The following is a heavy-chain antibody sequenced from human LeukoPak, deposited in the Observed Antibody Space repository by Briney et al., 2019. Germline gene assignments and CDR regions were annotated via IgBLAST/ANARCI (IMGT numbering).Heavy chain of an antibody. Sequence: GGSLRLSCAASGFTFSTYSMNWVRQAPGKGLEWVSYISSSSSSIYYADSVKGRFTISRDNSKNTLYLQMGSLRAEDMAVYYCARELYSSGCYYFDYWGQGTLVTVSS. CDR2: ISSSSSSI. V-gene: IGHV3-48*01. CDR3: ARELYSSGCYYFDY. CDR1: GFTFSTYS. D-gene: IGHD6-19*01. J-gene: IGHJ4*02.